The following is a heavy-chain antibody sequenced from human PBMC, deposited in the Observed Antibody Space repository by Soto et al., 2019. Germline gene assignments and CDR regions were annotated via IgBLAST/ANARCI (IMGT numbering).Heavy chain of an antibody. CDR2: IKQDGSEK. V-gene: IGHV3-7*01. D-gene: IGHD2-15*01. J-gene: IGHJ6*03. CDR3: ARIPYCSGGSCYDYYYYMDV. CDR1: GFTFSSYW. Sequence: PGGSLRLSCAASGFTFSSYWMSWVRQAPGKGLEWVANIKQDGSEKYYVDSVKGRFTISRDNAKNSLYLQMNSLRAEDTAVYYCARIPYCSGGSCYDYYYYMDVWGKGTTVTVSS.